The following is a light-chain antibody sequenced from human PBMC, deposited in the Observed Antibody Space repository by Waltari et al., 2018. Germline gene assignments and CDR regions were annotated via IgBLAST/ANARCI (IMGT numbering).Light chain of an antibody. CDR3: QTWGTGIRV. CDR1: SGHSNYA. CDR2: LNSDGTN. J-gene: IGLJ3*02. V-gene: IGLV4-69*01. Sequence: QLVLTQSPSASASLGASVKLTCTLSSGHSNYAIAWHQQQPEKGPRYLMKLNSDGTNNKGDGIPDRFSGSSSGAERYLTISSLQSEDEADYYCQTWGTGIRVFGGGTKLTVL.